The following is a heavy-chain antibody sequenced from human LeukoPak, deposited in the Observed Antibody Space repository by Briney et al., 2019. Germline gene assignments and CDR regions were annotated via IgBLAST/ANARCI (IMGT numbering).Heavy chain of an antibody. CDR2: ISPDGSTT. CDR1: GFTFSRYW. D-gene: IGHD3/OR15-3a*01. Sequence: PGGSLRLSCAASGFTFSRYWMHWVRQAPGKGLMWVSRISPDGSTTLYADSVKGRFTISRDNAKNTLYLQMNSLGAEDTAVYYCARGGLSGAFDIWGQGTMVTVSS. CDR3: ARGGLSGAFDI. J-gene: IGHJ3*02. V-gene: IGHV3-74*03.